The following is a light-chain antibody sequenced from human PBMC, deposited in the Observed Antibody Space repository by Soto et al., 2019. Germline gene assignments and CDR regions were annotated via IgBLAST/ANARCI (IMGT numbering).Light chain of an antibody. Sequence: LTQPASVSGSPGQSITISCTGTGSDVGGYNYVYWYQQHPGKAPKLMIYEVSNRPSGVSNRFSGSKSGNTASLTISGLQAEDEADYYCSSYTTANTYVFGTGTKVTVL. CDR3: SSYTTANTYV. V-gene: IGLV2-14*01. CDR2: EVS. CDR1: GSDVGGYNY. J-gene: IGLJ1*01.